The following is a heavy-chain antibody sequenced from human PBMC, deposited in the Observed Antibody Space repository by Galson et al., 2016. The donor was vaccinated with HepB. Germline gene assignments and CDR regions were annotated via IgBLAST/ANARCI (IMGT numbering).Heavy chain of an antibody. CDR3: ARFESGTNDY. CDR1: GYSFTTYW. Sequence: QSGAEVKKPGESLRISCKGSGYSFTTYWISWVRQMPGKGLEWMGRIHPHDSYTNYSPSFQGHVTISADKSISTAYLQWSSWKASDTAMYYCARFESGTNDYWGQGTQVTVSS. CDR2: IHPHDSYT. V-gene: IGHV5-10-1*01. J-gene: IGHJ4*02. D-gene: IGHD3-10*01.